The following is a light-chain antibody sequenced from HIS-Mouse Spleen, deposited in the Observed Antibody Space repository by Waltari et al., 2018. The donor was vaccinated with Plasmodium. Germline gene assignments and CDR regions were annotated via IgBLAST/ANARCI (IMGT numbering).Light chain of an antibody. V-gene: IGKV3-15*01. Sequence: EIVMTQSPATLSVSPGERATLSGRASQSVRSNLAWYQRKPGQAPRLLIYGASTRATGIPARFSGSGSGTEFTLTISSLQSEDFAVYYCQQYNNWSFTFGPGTKVDIK. CDR2: GAS. CDR3: QQYNNWSFT. CDR1: QSVRSN. J-gene: IGKJ3*01.